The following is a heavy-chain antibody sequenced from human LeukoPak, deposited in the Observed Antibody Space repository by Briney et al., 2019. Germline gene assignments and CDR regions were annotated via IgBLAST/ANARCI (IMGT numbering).Heavy chain of an antibody. Sequence: SVKVSCKASLGTFSSYAISGVRQAPGQGLEWMGGSIPIFGTANYAQKFQGRVTITADEATSTAYLYLSSLRSQETAVYYCARGYGGNEIDYWGQGTLVPVPS. CDR3: ARGYGGNEIDY. J-gene: IGHJ4*02. CDR1: LGTFSSYA. V-gene: IGHV1-69*01. D-gene: IGHD4-23*01. CDR2: SIPIFGTA.